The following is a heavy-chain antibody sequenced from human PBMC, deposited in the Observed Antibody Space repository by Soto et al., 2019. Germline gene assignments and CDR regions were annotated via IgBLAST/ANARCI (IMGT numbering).Heavy chain of an antibody. V-gene: IGHV3-30*04. CDR3: SSEEWTSTGSYRVAS. D-gene: IGHD1-26*01. CDR2: IGYDGSVI. Sequence: QVQLVESGGGVVQPGKSLRLSCAASGFSFSGYAMHWVRQAPGKGLDWVAFIGYDGSVIHYADSVKDQFTISRDNSKTTLYLQMDPLRAEDTAVYYCSSEEWTSTGSYRVASWGQGTLVIVSS. J-gene: IGHJ4*02. CDR1: GFSFSGYA.